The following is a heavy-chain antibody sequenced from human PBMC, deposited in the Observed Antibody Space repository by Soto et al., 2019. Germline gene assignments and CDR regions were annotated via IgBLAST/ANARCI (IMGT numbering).Heavy chain of an antibody. CDR3: ATYSGYEIDY. CDR1: GGTFSSYT. D-gene: IGHD5-12*01. J-gene: IGHJ4*02. Sequence: QVQLVQSGAEVKKPGSSVKVSCKASGGTFSSYTISWVRQAPGQGLEWMGRIIPILGIANYAQKFQGSVTITADKSTSTAYMELSSLRSEDTAVYYCATYSGYEIDYWGQGTLVTVSS. CDR2: IIPILGIA. V-gene: IGHV1-69*02.